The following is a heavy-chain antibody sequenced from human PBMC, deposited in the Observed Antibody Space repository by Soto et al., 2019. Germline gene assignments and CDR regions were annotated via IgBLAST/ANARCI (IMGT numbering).Heavy chain of an antibody. CDR3: PIGYYYEYYGMDV. J-gene: IGHJ6*02. CDR2: IKSKTDGGTT. Sequence: GGSLRLSCAASDFTFSKAWVNWVRQDPGKGLEWVGLIKSKTDGGTTDYAAPVKGRFTISRDDSKNTLYLQMNSLKTEDTAVYYCPIGYYYEYYGMDVWGQGTTVTV. CDR1: DFTFSKAW. D-gene: IGHD3-10*01. V-gene: IGHV3-15*07.